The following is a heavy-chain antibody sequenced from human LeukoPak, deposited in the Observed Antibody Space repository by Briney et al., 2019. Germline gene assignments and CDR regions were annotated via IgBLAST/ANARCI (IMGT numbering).Heavy chain of an antibody. D-gene: IGHD1-1*01. CDR1: GYTFISYD. V-gene: IGHV1-8*01. CDR3: ARGGYEYYYYGMDV. J-gene: IGHJ6*02. CDR2: MNPNSGNT. Sequence: ASVKVSCKASGYTFISYDINWVRQAPGQGLEWMGWMNPNSGNTDSAQKFQGRVFMTRNTSISTAYMELSSLRSEDTAVYYCARGGYEYYYYGMDVWGQGTTVTVSS.